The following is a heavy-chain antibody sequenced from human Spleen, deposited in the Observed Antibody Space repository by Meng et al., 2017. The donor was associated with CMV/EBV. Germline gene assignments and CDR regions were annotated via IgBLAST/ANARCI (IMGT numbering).Heavy chain of an antibody. CDR3: TSGSQFRDSPVAPFDF. V-gene: IGHV3-7*03. CDR1: GFTFSSYL. J-gene: IGHJ4*02. D-gene: IGHD2-21*02. CDR2: INQDGSEE. Sequence: GESLKISCAASGFTFSSYLMSWVRQAPGKGLEWVANINQDGSEEYYVDSVKGRFTISRDNAKNSLYLHMNSLRAEDTAVYYCTSGSQFRDSPVAPFDFWGQGTLVTVSS.